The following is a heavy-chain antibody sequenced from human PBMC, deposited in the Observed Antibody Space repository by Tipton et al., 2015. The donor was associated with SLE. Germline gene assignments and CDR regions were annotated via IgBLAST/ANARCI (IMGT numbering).Heavy chain of an antibody. CDR2: IYRSGST. CDR1: GYSISSGFY. D-gene: IGHD1-1*01. CDR3: ARVYANWNFRSRDAFDI. Sequence: LRLSCTVSGYSISSGFYWAWIRQPPGRGPEWIGSIYRSGSTFYNPSLKSRLTISVDTSKNQFSLKLSSVTATDTAVYYCARVYANWNFRSRDAFDIWGQGAMVTVSS. J-gene: IGHJ3*02. V-gene: IGHV4-38-2*02.